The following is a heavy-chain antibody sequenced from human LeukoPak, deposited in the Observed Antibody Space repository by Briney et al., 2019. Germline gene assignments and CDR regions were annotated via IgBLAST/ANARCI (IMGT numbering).Heavy chain of an antibody. CDR3: AELGITMIGGV. V-gene: IGHV3-23*01. Sequence: PGGTLRLSCAASGFTFNYYGMSWVRQAPGKGLEWVSGISGNGGSTYYADSVKGRFAISRDNAKNSLYLQMNSLRAEDTAVYYCAELGITMIGGVWGKGTTVTISS. J-gene: IGHJ6*04. D-gene: IGHD3-10*02. CDR2: ISGNGGST. CDR1: GFTFNYYG.